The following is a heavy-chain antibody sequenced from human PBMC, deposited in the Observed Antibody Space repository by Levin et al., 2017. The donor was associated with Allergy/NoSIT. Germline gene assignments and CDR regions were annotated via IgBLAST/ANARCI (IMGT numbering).Heavy chain of an antibody. J-gene: IGHJ6*02. CDR3: ARDYRPMTYYYYGMDV. CDR1: GGSISSSSYY. CDR2: IYYSGST. D-gene: IGHD4-11*01. Sequence: MPSETLSLTCTVSGGSISSSSYYWGWIRQPPGKGLEWIGTIYYSGSTYYNPSLKSRVTISVDTSKNQFSLKLSSVTAADTAVYYCARDYRPMTYYYYGMDVWGQGTTVTVSS. V-gene: IGHV4-39*01.